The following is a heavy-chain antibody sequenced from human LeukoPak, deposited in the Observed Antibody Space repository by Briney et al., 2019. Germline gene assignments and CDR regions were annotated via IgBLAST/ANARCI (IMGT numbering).Heavy chain of an antibody. CDR1: GFAFSTYA. V-gene: IGHV3-30*04. CDR2: ISDDGNNK. D-gene: IGHD6-13*01. J-gene: IGHJ4*02. Sequence: GRSLRLSCAASGFAFSTYAMHWVRQAPGKGLEWVAVISDDGNNKYYADSVKGRFTISRDKSKNTLYLQMNSLRAEDTAVYYCARNFGPYSSTWYSEDYWGQGTLVTVSS. CDR3: ARNFGPYSSTWYSEDY.